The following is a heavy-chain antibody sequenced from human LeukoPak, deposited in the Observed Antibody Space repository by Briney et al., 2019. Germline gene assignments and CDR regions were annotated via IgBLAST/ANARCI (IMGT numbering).Heavy chain of an antibody. CDR1: GGSISSYY. J-gene: IGHJ1*01. CDR3: ARFTYYYGSGSYLGYFQH. CDR2: IYYSGST. Sequence: SETLSLICTVSGGSISSYYWSWIRQPPGKGLEWIGYIYYSGSTNYNPSLKSRVTISVDTSKNQFSLKLSSVTAADTAVYYCARFTYYYGSGSYLGYFQHWGQGTLVTVSS. D-gene: IGHD3-10*01. V-gene: IGHV4-59*08.